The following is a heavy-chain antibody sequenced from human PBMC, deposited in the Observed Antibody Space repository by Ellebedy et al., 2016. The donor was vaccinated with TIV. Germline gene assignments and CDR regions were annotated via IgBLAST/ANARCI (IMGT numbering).Heavy chain of an antibody. CDR2: IYYSGST. Sequence: SETLSLTCTVSGGSISSYYWSWIRQPPGKGLEWIGYIYYSGSTNYNPSLKSRVTISVDTSKNQFSLKLSSVTAADTAVYYCAGGYLYYGMDVWGQGTTVTVSS. CDR3: AGGYLYYGMDV. CDR1: GGSISSYY. V-gene: IGHV4-59*01. J-gene: IGHJ6*02. D-gene: IGHD2-15*01.